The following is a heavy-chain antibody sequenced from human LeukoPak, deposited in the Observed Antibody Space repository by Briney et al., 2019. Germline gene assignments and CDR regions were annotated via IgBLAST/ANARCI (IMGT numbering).Heavy chain of an antibody. CDR1: GDSINSFY. J-gene: IGHJ3*02. Sequence: SETLSLTCTVSGDSINSFYWSWIRQPAGKGLEWIGRIYTSGSTNYSPSLKSRVTMSVDTSKNQFSLKLSSVTAADTAVYYCARERRAGAAFDIWGQGTMVTVSS. CDR3: ARERRAGAAFDI. CDR2: IYTSGST. V-gene: IGHV4-4*07. D-gene: IGHD6-13*01.